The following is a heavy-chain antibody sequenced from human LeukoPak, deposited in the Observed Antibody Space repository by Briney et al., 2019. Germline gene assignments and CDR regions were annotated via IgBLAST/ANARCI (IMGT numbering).Heavy chain of an antibody. V-gene: IGHV3-23*01. CDR2: ISGSGGST. Sequence: GGSLRLSCAASGFTFSSYAMSWVRQALGKGLEWVSAISGSGGSTYYADSVKGRFTISRDNSKNTLYLQMNSLRAEDTAVYYCAKAEAYYYDSSGYYYHYFDYWGQGTLVTVSS. CDR3: AKAEAYYYDSSGYYYHYFDY. J-gene: IGHJ4*02. D-gene: IGHD3-22*01. CDR1: GFTFSSYA.